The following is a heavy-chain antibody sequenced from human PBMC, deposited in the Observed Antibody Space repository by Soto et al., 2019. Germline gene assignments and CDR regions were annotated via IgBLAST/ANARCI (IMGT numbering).Heavy chain of an antibody. D-gene: IGHD2-15*01. CDR1: GFTFSRYW. CDR3: AMIAATEPDY. J-gene: IGHJ4*02. CDR2: IKQDGSLK. V-gene: IGHV3-7*01. Sequence: ESGGGLVQPGGSLRLSCAASGFTFSRYWMSWVRQAPGTGLEWVAQIKQDGSLKYYVDSVRGRFTISRDNAKNSLSLQMNGLRADDTAIYYCAMIAATEPDYWGQGTLVTVSS.